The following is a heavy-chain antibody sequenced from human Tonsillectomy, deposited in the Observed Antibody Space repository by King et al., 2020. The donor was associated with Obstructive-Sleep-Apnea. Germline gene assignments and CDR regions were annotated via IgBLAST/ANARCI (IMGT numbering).Heavy chain of an antibody. CDR2: ISYDGSNK. Sequence: VQLVESGGGVVQPGGSLRLSCAASGFTFNTYAIHWVRQAPGQGLEWVAVISYDGSNKYYADSVKGQFTISRDNSKNTLYLQMNSLRAEDTAVYYCARGSVVVPATKGRYYYGMDVWGQGTTVTVSS. D-gene: IGHD2-2*01. CDR1: GFTFNTYA. J-gene: IGHJ6*02. CDR3: ARGSVVVPATKGRYYYGMDV. V-gene: IGHV3-30*04.